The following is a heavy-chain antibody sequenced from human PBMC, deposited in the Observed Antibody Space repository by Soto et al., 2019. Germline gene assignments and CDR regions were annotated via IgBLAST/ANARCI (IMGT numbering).Heavy chain of an antibody. D-gene: IGHD6-13*01. CDR1: GFTFSSSG. Sequence: LRLSCAASGFTFSSSGMHWVRQAPGKGLEWVAVISYDGSNKYYADSVKGRFTISRDNSKNTLYLQMNSLRAEDTAVYYCAKGRKGAWAAAGIPYYYYGMDVWGQGTTVTVSS. J-gene: IGHJ6*02. CDR2: ISYDGSNK. V-gene: IGHV3-30*18. CDR3: AKGRKGAWAAAGIPYYYYGMDV.